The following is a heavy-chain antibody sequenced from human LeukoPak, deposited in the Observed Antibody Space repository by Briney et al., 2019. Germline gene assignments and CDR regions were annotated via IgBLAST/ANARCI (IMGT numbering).Heavy chain of an antibody. CDR2: IIPIFGTA. D-gene: IGHD3-10*01. J-gene: IGHJ5*02. CDR3: AKDYQSPGGSGSYFSRFKLFFDQDNWFDP. CDR1: GGTFSSYA. V-gene: IGHV1-69*01. Sequence: ASVKVSCKASGGTFSSYAISWVRQAPGQGLEWVGGIIPIFGTANYAQKFQGRVTITADESTSTAYMELSSLRAEDTAVYYCAKDYQSPGGSGSYFSRFKLFFDQDNWFDPWGQGTLVTVSS.